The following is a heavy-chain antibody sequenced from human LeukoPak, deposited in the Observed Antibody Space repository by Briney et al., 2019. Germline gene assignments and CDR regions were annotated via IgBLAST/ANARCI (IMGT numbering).Heavy chain of an antibody. CDR3: ARDAVATMSAFDI. CDR1: GFTFSSYW. Sequence: PGGSLRLSCAASGFTFSSYWMSWVRQAPGKGLEWAANIKQDGSEKYYVDSVKGRFTISRDNAKNSLYLQMNSLRAEDTAVYYCARDAVATMSAFDIWGQGTMVTVSS. V-gene: IGHV3-7*03. CDR2: IKQDGSEK. J-gene: IGHJ3*02. D-gene: IGHD5-12*01.